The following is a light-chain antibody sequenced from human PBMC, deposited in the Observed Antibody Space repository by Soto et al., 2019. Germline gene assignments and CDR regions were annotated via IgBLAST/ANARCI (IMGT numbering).Light chain of an antibody. J-gene: IGKJ3*01. Sequence: DIQMTQSPSTLSASVGDRVTVTCRASQSISSWLAWYQQKPGKAPKLLIYDASSLESGVPSRFSGSGSGTEFTLTISSLQPGDFATYYCQQGDSFPLTFGPGTKVDIK. V-gene: IGKV1-5*01. CDR3: QQGDSFPLT. CDR2: DAS. CDR1: QSISSW.